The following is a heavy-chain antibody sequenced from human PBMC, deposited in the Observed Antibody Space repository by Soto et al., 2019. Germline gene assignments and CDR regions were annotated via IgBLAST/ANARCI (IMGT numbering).Heavy chain of an antibody. CDR1: GFTFSSYA. D-gene: IGHD3-22*01. CDR3: ARGGYYDSSGIDAFDI. J-gene: IGHJ3*02. V-gene: IGHV3-30-3*01. Sequence: QVQLVESGGGVVQPGRSLRLSCAASGFTFSSYAMHWVRQAPGTGLEWVAVISYDGSNKYYADSVKGRFTISRDNSKNTLYLQMNSLRAEDTAVYYCARGGYYDSSGIDAFDIWVQWTMVTVSS. CDR2: ISYDGSNK.